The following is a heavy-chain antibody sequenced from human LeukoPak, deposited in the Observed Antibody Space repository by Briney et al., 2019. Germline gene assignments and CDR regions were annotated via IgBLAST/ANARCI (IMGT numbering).Heavy chain of an antibody. D-gene: IGHD2-2*02. CDR1: GFTVSSNY. J-gene: IGHJ4*02. Sequence: GGSLRLSCAASGFTVSSNYMSWVRQAPGKGLEWVSVIYSGGSTYYADSVKGRFTISRDNSKNTLYLQMNSLRAEDTAVYYCARALIPSDDLDYWGQGTLVTVSS. CDR3: ARALIPSDDLDY. CDR2: IYSGGST. V-gene: IGHV3-53*01.